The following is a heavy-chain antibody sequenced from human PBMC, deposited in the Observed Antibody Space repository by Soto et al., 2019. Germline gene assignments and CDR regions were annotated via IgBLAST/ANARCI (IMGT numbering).Heavy chain of an antibody. Sequence: QVQLVQSGAEVKKPGASVKVSCKASGYTFTGYYMHWVRQAPGQGLEWMGWINPNSGGTNYAQKFQGWVTMTRDTSISTAYMERSRLRSDDTAVYYCARDAKYSGYDFHYYYGMDVWGQGTTVNVSS. V-gene: IGHV1-2*04. CDR1: GYTFTGYY. CDR3: ARDAKYSGYDFHYYYGMDV. CDR2: INPNSGGT. J-gene: IGHJ6*02. D-gene: IGHD5-12*01.